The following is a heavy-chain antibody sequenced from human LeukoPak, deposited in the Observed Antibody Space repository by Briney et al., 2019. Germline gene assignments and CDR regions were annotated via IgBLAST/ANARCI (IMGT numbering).Heavy chain of an antibody. D-gene: IGHD1-26*01. CDR2: IYSDGSS. CDR3: ARGAGGTYPFDY. CDR1: GFTFSSYS. Sequence: GGSLRLSCAASGFTFSSYSMNWVRQAPGKGLEWVSVIYSDGSSYYAESVKGRFTISRDNSKNTVYLQVNSLRAEDTAVYYCARGAGGTYPFDYWGQGTLVTVSS. J-gene: IGHJ4*02. V-gene: IGHV3-53*01.